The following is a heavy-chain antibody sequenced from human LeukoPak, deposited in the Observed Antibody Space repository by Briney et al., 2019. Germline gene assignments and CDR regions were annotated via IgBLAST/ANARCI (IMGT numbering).Heavy chain of an antibody. J-gene: IGHJ4*02. D-gene: IGHD6-13*01. CDR2: IYTSGST. CDR3: ARDQQQLAIDY. CDR1: GGSISSGSYY. Sequence: SGTLSLTCTVSGGSISSGSYYWSWIRQPAGKGLEWIVRIYTSGSTNYNPSLKSRVTISVDTPKKQFSLKLSSVTAADTAVYYCARDQQQLAIDYWGQGTLVTVSS. V-gene: IGHV4-61*02.